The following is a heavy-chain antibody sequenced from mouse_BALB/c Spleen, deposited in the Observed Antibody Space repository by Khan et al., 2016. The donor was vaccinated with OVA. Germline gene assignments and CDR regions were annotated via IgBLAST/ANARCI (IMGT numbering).Heavy chain of an antibody. CDR1: GYTFTSYW. J-gene: IGHJ2*01. V-gene: IGHV1-87*01. CDR2: VYPGDGNT. CDR3: ARGGITTGYFDY. D-gene: IGHD1-1*01. Sequence: VQLQQSGTELARPGASVKLSCKASGYTFTSYWMQWVKQRPGQGLEWIGAVYPGDGNTRSTQKFKGKATLTADKSSRTAYIQLSSLAYEDSEVFYCARGGITTGYFDYWGQGTTLTVSS.